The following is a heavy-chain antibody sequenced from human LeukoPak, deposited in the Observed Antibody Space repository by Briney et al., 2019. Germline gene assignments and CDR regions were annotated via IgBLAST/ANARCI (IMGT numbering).Heavy chain of an antibody. J-gene: IGHJ3*01. CDR3: PKEKAVARSSGWHAFDV. Sequence: PGGSLRLSCAASGFTFSSHAMSWARQAPGKGLQWVSAVSPGGDKTYYADSVKGRFTVPRDNSRNTLYLQMNSLRADDTAVYFCPKEKAVARSSGWHAFDVWGQGSLVTVS. V-gene: IGHV3-23*01. CDR1: GFTFSSHA. CDR2: VSPGGDKT. D-gene: IGHD6-19*01.